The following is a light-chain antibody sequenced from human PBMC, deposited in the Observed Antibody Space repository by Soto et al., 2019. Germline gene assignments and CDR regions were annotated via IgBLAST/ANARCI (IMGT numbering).Light chain of an antibody. Sequence: EIVMTQSPATLSVSPGERVTLSCRASQSVSRNLAWYQQKPGQAPRLLIYATSTRAADIPGRFSGSGSGTEFTLTISSLQSEDFAVYYCQQYLNWPPMYTFSQGTKLEIK. CDR1: QSVSRN. CDR2: ATS. J-gene: IGKJ2*01. V-gene: IGKV3-15*01. CDR3: QQYLNWPPMYT.